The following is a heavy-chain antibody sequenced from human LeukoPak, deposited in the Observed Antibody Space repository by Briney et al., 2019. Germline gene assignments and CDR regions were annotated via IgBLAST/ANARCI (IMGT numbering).Heavy chain of an antibody. CDR3: ARGAAGTEY. J-gene: IGHJ4*02. Sequence: SETLSLTCTVSGGSISSSSYYWGWIRQPPGKGLEWIGSIYYSGSTYYNPSLKSRVTISVDTSKNQFSLKLSSVTAADTAVYYCARGAAGTEYWGQGTLVTVSS. D-gene: IGHD6-13*01. V-gene: IGHV4-39*07. CDR2: IYYSGST. CDR1: GGSISSSSYY.